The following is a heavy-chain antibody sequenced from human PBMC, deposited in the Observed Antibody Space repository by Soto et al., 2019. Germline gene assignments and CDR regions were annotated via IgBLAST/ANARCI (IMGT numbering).Heavy chain of an antibody. Sequence: GGSLRLSCAASGFTFSSYSMNWVRQAPGKGLEWVSSISSSSSYIYYADSVKGRFTISRDNAKNSLYLQMNSLSAEDTAVYYCARDVVAAAAEYFQHWGQGTLVTVSS. CDR1: GFTFSSYS. CDR2: ISSSSSYI. V-gene: IGHV3-21*01. J-gene: IGHJ1*01. D-gene: IGHD6-13*01. CDR3: ARDVVAAAAEYFQH.